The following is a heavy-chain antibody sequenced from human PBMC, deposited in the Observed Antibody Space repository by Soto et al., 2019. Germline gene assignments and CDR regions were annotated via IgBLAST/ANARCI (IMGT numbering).Heavy chain of an antibody. CDR2: IWYDGSNK. J-gene: IGHJ5*02. CDR1: GFTFSSYG. Sequence: GGSLRLSCAASGFTFSSYGMHWVRQAPGKGLEWVAVIWYDGSNKYYADSVKGRFTISRDNSKNTLYLQMNSLRAEDTAVYYCARAQYSSKSRGPKNWFDPWGQGTLVTVSS. D-gene: IGHD6-13*01. V-gene: IGHV3-33*01. CDR3: ARAQYSSKSRGPKNWFDP.